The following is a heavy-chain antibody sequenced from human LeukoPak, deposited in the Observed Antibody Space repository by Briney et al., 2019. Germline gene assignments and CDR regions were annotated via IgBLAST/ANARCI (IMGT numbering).Heavy chain of an antibody. D-gene: IGHD5-18*01. J-gene: IGHJ4*02. CDR2: ISAYNGNT. V-gene: IGHV1-18*01. CDR3: ARQVDTTMALPDY. CDR1: GYTFINYG. Sequence: ASVKVSCKTSGYTFINYGISWVRQAPGQSLEWMGWISAYNGNTRCAQKFHGRVTMITDTSTNTVYMELRSLRSDDTALYYCARQVDTTMALPDYWGQGTLVTVSS.